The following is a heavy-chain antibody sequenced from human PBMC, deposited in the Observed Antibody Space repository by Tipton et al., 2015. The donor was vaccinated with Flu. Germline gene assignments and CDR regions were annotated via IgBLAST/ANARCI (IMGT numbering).Heavy chain of an antibody. CDR1: RGSINSYY. CDR3: ARAVYGAFDAFDI. D-gene: IGHD4/OR15-4a*01. Sequence: TLSLTCTVSRGSINSYYWSWIRQAPGKGLECIGYLHYSGSTTYNPSLKSRVTIAEGTSMNQFSLRLSSVTAADTAVYYCARAVYGAFDAFDIWVRGTMVTVSS. CDR2: LHYSGST. J-gene: IGHJ3*02. V-gene: IGHV4-59*01.